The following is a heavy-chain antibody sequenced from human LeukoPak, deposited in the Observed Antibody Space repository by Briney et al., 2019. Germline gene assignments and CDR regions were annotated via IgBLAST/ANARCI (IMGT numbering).Heavy chain of an antibody. Sequence: PSQTLSLTCTVSGGSISSGDYYWSWIRQPPGKGLEWIGYIYYSGSTYYNPSLKSRVTISVDTSKNQFSLKLSSVTAADTAVYYCARDRDGYTSLDYWGQGTLVTVSS. J-gene: IGHJ4*02. D-gene: IGHD5-24*01. CDR2: IYYSGST. CDR1: GGSISSGDYY. CDR3: ARDRDGYTSLDY. V-gene: IGHV4-30-4*01.